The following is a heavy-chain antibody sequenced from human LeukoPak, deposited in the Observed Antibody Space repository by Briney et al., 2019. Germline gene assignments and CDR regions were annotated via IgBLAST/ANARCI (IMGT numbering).Heavy chain of an antibody. V-gene: IGHV3-15*01. Sequence: GGSLRLSCAASGFTFSNAWMSWVRQAPGKGLEWVGRIKSKTDGGTTDYAAPVKGRFTISRDDSKNTLYLQMNSLKTEDTAVYYCTTDWPYDSSGYYYGMDVWGQGTTVTVSS. CDR1: GFTFSNAW. CDR2: IKSKTDGGTT. CDR3: TTDWPYDSSGYYYGMDV. J-gene: IGHJ6*02. D-gene: IGHD3-22*01.